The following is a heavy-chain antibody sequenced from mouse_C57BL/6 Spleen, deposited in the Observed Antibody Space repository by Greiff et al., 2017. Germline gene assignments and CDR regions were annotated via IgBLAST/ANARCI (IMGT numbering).Heavy chain of an antibody. CDR2: ISDGGSYT. CDR3: ARGIYYDYDGFAY. Sequence: VQLVESGGGLVKPGGSLKLSCAASGFTFSSYAMSWVRQTPEKRLEWVATISDGGSYTYYPDNVKGRFTISRDNAKNNLYLQMSHLKSEDTAMYYCARGIYYDYDGFAYWGQGTLVTVSA. J-gene: IGHJ3*01. CDR1: GFTFSSYA. V-gene: IGHV5-4*01. D-gene: IGHD2-4*01.